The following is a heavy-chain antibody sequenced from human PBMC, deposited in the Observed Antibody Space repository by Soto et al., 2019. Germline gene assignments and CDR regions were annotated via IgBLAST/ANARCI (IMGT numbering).Heavy chain of an antibody. D-gene: IGHD3-16*01. CDR2: IWHDGGNK. Sequence: GGSLRLSCAASGFTFSSYGMHWVRQAPGKGLEWVAFIWHDGGNKFYAESVKGRFTISRDNSKNTLYLQMTSLSAEDTAMYYCARDGDVNTGFGKDYWGQGXLVTVYS. J-gene: IGHJ4*02. CDR1: GFTFSSYG. V-gene: IGHV3-33*01. CDR3: ARDGDVNTGFGKDY.